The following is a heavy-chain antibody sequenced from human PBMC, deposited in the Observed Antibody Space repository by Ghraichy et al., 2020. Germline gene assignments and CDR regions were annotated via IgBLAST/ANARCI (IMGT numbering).Heavy chain of an antibody. Sequence: GGSLRLSCAASGFPFSDSAMHWVRQASGKGLEWLGRIRTMANNYATAYAASVEGRFTISRDDSKNTVYLQMNSLKSEDTAVYYCSRLVLTMNTGDYWGQGVLVTVSS. D-gene: IGHD2-8*02. CDR2: IRTMANNYAT. CDR1: GFPFSDSA. CDR3: SRLVLTMNTGDY. J-gene: IGHJ4*02. V-gene: IGHV3-73*01.